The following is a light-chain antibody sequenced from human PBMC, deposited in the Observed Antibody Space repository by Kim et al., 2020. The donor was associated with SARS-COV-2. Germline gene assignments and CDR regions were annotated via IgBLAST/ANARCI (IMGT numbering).Light chain of an antibody. J-gene: IGKJ2*01. CDR2: DAS. Sequence: SASVGYSVTISCQASQDISNYLTWYQQNPGIAPKLLIYDASNWETGVPSRFSGSGSGTDFTFTISSLQPEDIATYFCLQYDKLPRTFGQGTELEI. V-gene: IGKV1-33*01. CDR1: QDISNY. CDR3: LQYDKLPRT.